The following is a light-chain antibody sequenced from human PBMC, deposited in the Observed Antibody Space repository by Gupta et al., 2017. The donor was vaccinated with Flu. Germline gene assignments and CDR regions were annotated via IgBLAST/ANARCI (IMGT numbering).Light chain of an antibody. V-gene: IGKV3-20*01. CDR1: QSGSSTY. J-gene: IGKJ1*01. Sequence: IGLTQSPGNLSLAPGERATLSCRASQSGSSTYLAWYQQKPGQAPRLLIYGASTRATGIPARFSGSGSGTDFTLTISRLEPEDFAVYYCQQYGRSPRPFGQETKVEIK. CDR2: GAS. CDR3: QQYGRSPRP.